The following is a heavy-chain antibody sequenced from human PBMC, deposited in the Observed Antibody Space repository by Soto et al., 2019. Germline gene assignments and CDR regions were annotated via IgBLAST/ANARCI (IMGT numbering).Heavy chain of an antibody. J-gene: IGHJ4*02. Sequence: SSETLSLTCTVSGGSTSSDNYWSWIRQPPGKGLEWIGHIYYSGNTDYNPSLKGRLAISIDTSKNQFSLKLSSVTAADTAVYFCAREGGESSDGLYYFDSWGQGSLVTVSS. V-gene: IGHV4-30-4*01. CDR3: AREGGESSDGLYYFDS. CDR2: IYYSGNT. D-gene: IGHD3-16*01. CDR1: GGSTSSDNY.